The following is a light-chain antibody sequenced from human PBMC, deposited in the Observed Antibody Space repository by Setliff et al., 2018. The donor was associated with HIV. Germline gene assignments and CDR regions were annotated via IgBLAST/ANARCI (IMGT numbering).Light chain of an antibody. Sequence: QSVLAQPASVSGSPGQSITISCAGTSSDVGSSNYVSWYQQHAGKAPKLLIYDVSNRPSGVSNRFSASKSANTASLTISGLQVEDEADYCCGSYTSSSTVLFGGGTK. CDR2: DVS. CDR1: SSDVGSSNY. V-gene: IGLV2-14*03. CDR3: GSYTSSSTVL. J-gene: IGLJ2*01.